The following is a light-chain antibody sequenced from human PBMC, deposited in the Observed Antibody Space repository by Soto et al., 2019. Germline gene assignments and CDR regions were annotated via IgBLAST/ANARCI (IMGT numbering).Light chain of an antibody. CDR3: QQYGSNPKT. J-gene: IGKJ4*01. Sequence: EIVLTQSPGTLSLSPGERATLSCRASQSVRSSYLAWYQQKPGQAPRLLIYGTSSRDTGIPDRFSGSGSGTDFTLTISRLEPEDVALYYCQQYGSNPKTFGAGTKVEIK. CDR1: QSVRSSY. CDR2: GTS. V-gene: IGKV3-20*01.